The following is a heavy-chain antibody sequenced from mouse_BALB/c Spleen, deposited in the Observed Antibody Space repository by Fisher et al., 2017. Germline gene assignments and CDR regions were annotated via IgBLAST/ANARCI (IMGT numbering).Heavy chain of an antibody. J-gene: IGHJ4*01. Sequence: ERFTISRDNAKNTLYLQMSSLKSEDTALYYCARHAMDYWGQGTSVTVSS. V-gene: IGHV5-6*01. CDR3: ARHAMDY.